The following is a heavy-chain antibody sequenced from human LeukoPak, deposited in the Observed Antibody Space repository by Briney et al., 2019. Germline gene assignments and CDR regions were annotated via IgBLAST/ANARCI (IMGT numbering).Heavy chain of an antibody. CDR3: ATESYYYYYMDV. J-gene: IGHJ6*03. V-gene: IGHV3-7*04. Sequence: GGSLRLSCAASGFTFNSYGMHWVRQAPGKGLEWVANIKQDGSEKYYVDSVKGRFTISRDNAKNSLYLQMNSLRAEDTAVYYCATESYYYYYMDVWGKGTTVTVSS. CDR2: IKQDGSEK. CDR1: GFTFNSYG.